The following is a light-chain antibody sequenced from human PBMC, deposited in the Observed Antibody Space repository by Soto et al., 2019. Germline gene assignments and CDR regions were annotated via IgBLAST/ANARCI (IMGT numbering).Light chain of an antibody. CDR1: QRIRRD. J-gene: IGKJ2*01. V-gene: IGKV3-15*01. CDR3: QHYNIWPYT. Sequence: EIVMTQSPGSLSVSPGESATFSCRASQRIRRDLAWYQQKPGQAPRLLIYGASTKATGIPARFSGSGSGTEFTLTISRLQAEDCAVYYCQHYNIWPYTFGQGTKLEI. CDR2: GAS.